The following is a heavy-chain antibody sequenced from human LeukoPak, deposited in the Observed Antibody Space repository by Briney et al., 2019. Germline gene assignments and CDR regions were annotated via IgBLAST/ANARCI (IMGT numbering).Heavy chain of an antibody. CDR2: IRYDGSNK. CDR3: AKGGYGDSYYYYYYMDV. Sequence: GGSLRLSCAASGFTFSSYGMHWVRQAPGKGLEWVAFIRYDGSNKYYADSVKGRFTISRDNSKNTLYLQMNSLRAEDTAVYYCAKGGYGDSYYYYYYMDVWGKGTTVTVSS. CDR1: GFTFSSYG. V-gene: IGHV3-30*02. D-gene: IGHD4-17*01. J-gene: IGHJ6*03.